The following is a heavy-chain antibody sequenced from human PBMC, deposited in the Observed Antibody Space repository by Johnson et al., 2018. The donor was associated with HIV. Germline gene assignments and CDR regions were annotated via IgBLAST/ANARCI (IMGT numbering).Heavy chain of an antibody. CDR3: AKETRDSRSAFDI. V-gene: IGHV3-66*02. CDR2: IYSGGST. J-gene: IGHJ3*02. D-gene: IGHD3-22*01. CDR1: GFTVSSHY. Sequence: VQLVESGGGLVQPGGSLRLSCAASGFTVSSHYMSWVRQAPGKGLEWVSVIYSGGSTYYADSVKGRFTISRDNSKKTLYLQMNSLRPEDTAVYYCAKETRDSRSAFDIWGQGTMVTVSS.